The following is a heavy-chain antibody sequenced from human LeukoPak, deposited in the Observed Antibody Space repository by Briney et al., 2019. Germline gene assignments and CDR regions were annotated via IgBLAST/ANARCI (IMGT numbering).Heavy chain of an antibody. CDR3: ARGNKLLWFGESYMDV. J-gene: IGHJ6*03. CDR2: ISGSGGST. V-gene: IGHV3-23*01. D-gene: IGHD3-10*01. CDR1: GFTFSSYA. Sequence: PGGSLRLSCAASGFTFSSYAMSWVRQAPGKGLEWVSDISGSGGSTYYADSVKGRFTISRDNSKNTLYLQMNSLRAEDTAVYYCARGNKLLWFGESYMDVWGKGTTVTISS.